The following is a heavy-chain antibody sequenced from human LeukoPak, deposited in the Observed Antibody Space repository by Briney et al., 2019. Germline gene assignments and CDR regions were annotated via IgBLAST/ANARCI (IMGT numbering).Heavy chain of an antibody. CDR3: ARDPVEMATIQNSQAGAFDI. CDR2: TSTSSSYI. Sequence: GGSLSLSCAASAFTFSSFGMNWVRQATGKGLEWVTFTSTSSSYIYYADSVKGRFTISRDNAKKSLYLQMNSLRAEDTAVYYCARDPVEMATIQNSQAGAFDIWGQGTMVTVSS. J-gene: IGHJ3*02. D-gene: IGHD5-24*01. CDR1: AFTFSSFG. V-gene: IGHV3-21*01.